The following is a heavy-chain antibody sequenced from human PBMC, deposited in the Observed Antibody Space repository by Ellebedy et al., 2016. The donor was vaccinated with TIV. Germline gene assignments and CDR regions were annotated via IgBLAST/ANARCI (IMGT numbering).Heavy chain of an antibody. V-gene: IGHV3-23*01. D-gene: IGHD3-22*01. CDR3: AKGRGGGSDSSAPRYYFDY. Sequence: GESLKISCAASGFTFSSFAMTWVRQAPGKGLEWVSTISHTGTRTYYTDSVEGRFIIYRDTSKKTLYLQMNGLRAEDTAINYCAKGRGGGSDSSAPRYYFDYWGLGTLVTVSS. CDR1: GFTFSSFA. CDR2: ISHTGTRT. J-gene: IGHJ4*02.